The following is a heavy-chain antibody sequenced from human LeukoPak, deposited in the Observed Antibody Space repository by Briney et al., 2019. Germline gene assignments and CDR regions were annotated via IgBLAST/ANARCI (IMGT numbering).Heavy chain of an antibody. V-gene: IGHV4-34*12. D-gene: IGHD3-3*01. CDR3: ARGLASGYPPIPFDY. CDR2: IIDTGST. CDR1: GGSFSGYY. J-gene: IGHJ4*02. Sequence: SETLSLTCAVYGGSFSGYYWTWIRQPPGKELEWIGEIIDTGSTKYNSSLKSRVTISVDTSKNQFSLSLDSVTAADTAVYYCARGLASGYPPIPFDYWGQGTLVTVSS.